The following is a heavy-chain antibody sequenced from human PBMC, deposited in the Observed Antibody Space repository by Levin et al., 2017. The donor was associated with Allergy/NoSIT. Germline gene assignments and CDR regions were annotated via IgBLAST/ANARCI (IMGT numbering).Heavy chain of an antibody. Sequence: GESLKISCADSGFTFSDRMNWVRQAPGKGLEWISYVSLSGTTIYYAASVKGRFTISRDSTKSSVYLQMNTLRGEDTAVYYCTTKGYYGMDVWGQGTTVTVSS. CDR3: TTKGYYGMDV. CDR1: GFTFSDR. V-gene: IGHV3-48*01. D-gene: IGHD1-26*01. CDR2: VSLSGTTI. J-gene: IGHJ6*02.